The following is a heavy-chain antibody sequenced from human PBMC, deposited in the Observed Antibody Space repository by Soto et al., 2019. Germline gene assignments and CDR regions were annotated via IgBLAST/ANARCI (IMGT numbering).Heavy chain of an antibody. D-gene: IGHD3-16*01. V-gene: IGHV1-46*02. CDR2: INPNGYTS. J-gene: IGHJ4*02. Sequence: QVQMVQSGAEVKKPGASIKVSCKSSGYTFNNYYIHWVRQAPGQGLEWMGIINPNGYTSTLSQKFQGRLTVTSDPSTSTVYMELGSLTSEDTAMYYCARDLDGAFTIMIYWGQGTLVTVSS. CDR1: GYTFNNYY. CDR3: ARDLDGAFTIMIY.